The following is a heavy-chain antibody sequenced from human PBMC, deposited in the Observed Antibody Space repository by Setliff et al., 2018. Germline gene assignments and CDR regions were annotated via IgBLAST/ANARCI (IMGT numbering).Heavy chain of an antibody. CDR2: IVVGSGNT. CDR3: ARVGIGGSGCPT. V-gene: IGHV1-58*01. D-gene: IGHD6-19*01. J-gene: IGHJ5*02. CDR1: GFTFTSSA. Sequence: SVKVSCKASGFTFTSSAVQWVRQARGQRLEWIGWIVVGSGNTNYAQKFQERVTITRDMSTSTAYMELSSLRSDDTAVYYCARVGIGGSGCPTWGQGTLVTVSS.